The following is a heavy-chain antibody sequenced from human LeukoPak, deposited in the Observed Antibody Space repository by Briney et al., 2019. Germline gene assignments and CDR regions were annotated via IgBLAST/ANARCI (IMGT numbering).Heavy chain of an antibody. CDR3: ARDRREHWFDP. Sequence: GGSLRLSCAASDFSVTDNYVTWVRQAPGKGLQWVSSVYAGGGTYYADSVRGRFTISRDKSKNTVYLQMTSLRVEDTAVYYCARDRREHWFDPWGQGPLVTVSS. D-gene: IGHD1-1*01. V-gene: IGHV3-53*01. J-gene: IGHJ5*02. CDR1: DFSVTDNY. CDR2: VYAGGGT.